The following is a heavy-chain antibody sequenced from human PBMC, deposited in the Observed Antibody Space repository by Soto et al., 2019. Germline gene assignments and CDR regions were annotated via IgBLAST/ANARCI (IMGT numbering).Heavy chain of an antibody. Sequence: VASGKVSCKASEYSFTAYYMHWVRQAPGQGLEWMGWINPNSGGTKYAQKFQGRVTMTRDTSISTAYMELSSLRSDDTAVYYCATLYYYDSSGYAYYFDYWGQGTVVTVSS. CDR1: EYSFTAYY. J-gene: IGHJ4*02. CDR2: INPNSGGT. D-gene: IGHD3-22*01. CDR3: ATLYYYDSSGYAYYFDY. V-gene: IGHV1-2*02.